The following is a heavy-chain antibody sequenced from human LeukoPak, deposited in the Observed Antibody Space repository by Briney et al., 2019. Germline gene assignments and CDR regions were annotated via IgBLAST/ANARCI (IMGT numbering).Heavy chain of an antibody. CDR2: IHYSGST. Sequence: PSETLSLTCTVSGGSISSYYWSWIRQPPGKGLEWIGYIHYSGSTNYNPSLKSRVTISVDTSKNQFSPKLSSVTAADTAVYYCARHRIVATSSLDYWGQGTLVTVSS. CDR1: GGSISSYY. V-gene: IGHV4-59*08. D-gene: IGHD5-12*01. CDR3: ARHRIVATSSLDY. J-gene: IGHJ4*02.